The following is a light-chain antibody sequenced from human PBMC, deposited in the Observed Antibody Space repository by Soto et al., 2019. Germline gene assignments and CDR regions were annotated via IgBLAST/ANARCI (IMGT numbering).Light chain of an antibody. Sequence: EIVMTQSPGTLSVFPGERATLSCRASQSVSSNLAWYQQKPGQAPRLLIYGASTRATGIPARFSGSGSGTEFSLTISSLQSEDFAVYYCQQYDNWPQTFGQGTKVEIK. CDR2: GAS. J-gene: IGKJ1*01. CDR3: QQYDNWPQT. CDR1: QSVSSN. V-gene: IGKV3-15*01.